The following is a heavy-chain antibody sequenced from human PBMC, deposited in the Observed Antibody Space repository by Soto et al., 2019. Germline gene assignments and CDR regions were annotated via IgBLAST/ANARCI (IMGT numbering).Heavy chain of an antibody. CDR2: INPSGGST. Sequence: ASVKVSCKASGYTFTSYYMHWVRQAPGQGLEWMGIINPSGGSTSYAQKFQGRVTMTRDTSTSTVYMELSSLRSEDTAVYYCARDEGIAVAEYYFDYWGKGTLVTVSS. CDR1: GYTFTSYY. J-gene: IGHJ4*02. CDR3: ARDEGIAVAEYYFDY. D-gene: IGHD6-19*01. V-gene: IGHV1-46*03.